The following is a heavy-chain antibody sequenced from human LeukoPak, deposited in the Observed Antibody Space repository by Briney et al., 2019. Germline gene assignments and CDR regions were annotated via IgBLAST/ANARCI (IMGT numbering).Heavy chain of an antibody. CDR3: ARDGNDYGDYGDAFDI. J-gene: IGHJ3*02. D-gene: IGHD4-17*01. CDR2: IKQDGSEK. CDR1: GFTFSSYW. Sequence: GGSLRLSCAASGFTFSSYWMSWVRQAPGKGLEWLANIKQDGSEKYYVDSVKGRFTISRDNAKNSLYLRMNSLRAEDTAVYYCARDGNDYGDYGDAFDIWGQGTMVTVSS. V-gene: IGHV3-7*03.